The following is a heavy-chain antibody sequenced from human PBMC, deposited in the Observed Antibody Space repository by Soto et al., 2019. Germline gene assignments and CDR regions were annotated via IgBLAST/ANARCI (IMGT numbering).Heavy chain of an antibody. CDR2: ISGSGGST. CDR3: AKGKPGDYDLSSDY. J-gene: IGHJ4*02. Sequence: GGSLRLSCAASGFTFSSYAMSWVHQAPGKGLEWVSAISGSGGSTYYADSVKGRFTISRDNSKNTLYLQMNSLRAEDTAVYYCAKGKPGDYDLSSDYWGQGTLVTVSS. CDR1: GFTFSSYA. D-gene: IGHD4-17*01. V-gene: IGHV3-23*01.